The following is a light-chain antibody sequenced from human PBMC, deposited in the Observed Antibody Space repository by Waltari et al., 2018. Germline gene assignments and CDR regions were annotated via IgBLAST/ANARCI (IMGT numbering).Light chain of an antibody. CDR2: KDT. V-gene: IGLV3-27*01. CDR3: YSVADKNVV. Sequence: SYELTQPSSVLLSPGQTARIPCSIDLLPITYARWFQQQPGQAPVLVIYKDTERPSGIPERFSGSSSGTTVTLTISGAQVDDEADYYCYSVADKNVVFGGGTKLTVL. J-gene: IGLJ2*01. CDR1: LLPITY.